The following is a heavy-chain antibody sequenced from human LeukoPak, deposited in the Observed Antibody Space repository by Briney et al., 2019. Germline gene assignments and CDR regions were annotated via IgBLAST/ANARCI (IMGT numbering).Heavy chain of an antibody. J-gene: IGHJ4*02. V-gene: IGHV3-30*04. CDR3: ARGRSELYYYDSSGPDIY. CDR2: ISYDGSNK. Sequence: GSLRLSCAASGFTFSSYAMHWVRQAPGKGLEWVAVISYDGSNKYYADSVKGRFTISRDNSKNTLYLQMNSLRAEDTAVYYCARGRSELYYYDSSGPDIYWGQGTLVTVSS. CDR1: GFTFSSYA. D-gene: IGHD3-22*01.